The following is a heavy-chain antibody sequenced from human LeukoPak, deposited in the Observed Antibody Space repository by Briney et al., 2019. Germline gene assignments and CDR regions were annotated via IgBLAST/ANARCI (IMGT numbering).Heavy chain of an antibody. J-gene: IGHJ4*02. CDR2: INHRGAT. CDR1: GGSFSSYY. D-gene: IGHD6-13*01. V-gene: IGHV4-34*01. Sequence: SETLSLTGAVYGGSFSSYYWSWIRQPPGKGLEWIGEINHRGATHYNPSLKSRVTISVDTSKNQLSLKLSSVAAADTAVYYCARISSSVGTPHFDYWGQGTLVTVSS. CDR3: ARISSSVGTPHFDY.